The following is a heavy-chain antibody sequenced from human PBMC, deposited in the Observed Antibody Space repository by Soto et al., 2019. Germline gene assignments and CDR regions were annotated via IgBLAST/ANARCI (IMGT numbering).Heavy chain of an antibody. D-gene: IGHD1-26*01. CDR1: GGSISSGGYS. V-gene: IGHV4-30-2*01. Sequence: QLQLQESGSGLVKPSQTLSLTCAVSGGSISSGGYSWSWIRQPPGKGLEWIGYIYHSGSTYYNPSLKSRAXXXVXXSKNQFSLKLSSVTAADTAVYYCARSRGSPVPLDYWGQGTLVTVSS. J-gene: IGHJ4*02. CDR3: ARSRGSPVPLDY. CDR2: IYHSGST.